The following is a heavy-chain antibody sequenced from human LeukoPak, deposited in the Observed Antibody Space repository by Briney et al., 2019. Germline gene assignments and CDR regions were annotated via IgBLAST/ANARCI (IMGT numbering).Heavy chain of an antibody. J-gene: IGHJ5*02. CDR2: ISYDGSNK. Sequence: GGSLRLSCAASGFTFSSYGMHWVRQAPGKGLEWVAVISYDGSNKYYADSVKGRFTISRDNSKNTLYLQMNSLRAEDTAVYYCAKTSYSPRLNWFDPWGQGTLVTVSS. V-gene: IGHV3-30*18. CDR1: GFTFSSYG. D-gene: IGHD1-26*01. CDR3: AKTSYSPRLNWFDP.